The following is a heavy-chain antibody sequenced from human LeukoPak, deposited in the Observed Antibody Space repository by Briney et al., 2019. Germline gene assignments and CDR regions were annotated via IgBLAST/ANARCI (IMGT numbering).Heavy chain of an antibody. D-gene: IGHD3-3*01. J-gene: IGHJ6*02. V-gene: IGHV4-34*01. CDR2: INHSGST. CDR3: ARGGIRFLEWLFPDYYYYGMDV. Sequence: SETLSLTCAVYGGSFSGYYWSWIRQPPGKGLEWIGEINHSGSTNYNPSLKSRVTISVDTSKNQFSLKLSSVTAADTAVYYCARGGIRFLEWLFPDYYYYGMDVWGQGTTVTVSS. CDR1: GGSFSGYY.